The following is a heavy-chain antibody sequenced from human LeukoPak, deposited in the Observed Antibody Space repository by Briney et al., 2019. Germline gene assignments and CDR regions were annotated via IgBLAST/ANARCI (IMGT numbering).Heavy chain of an antibody. CDR1: GFTFGSYA. V-gene: IGHV3-23*01. J-gene: IGHJ4*02. D-gene: IGHD1-1*01. CDR2: ISGDGGRI. Sequence: PGGSLRLSCAASGFTFGSYAMSWVRQAPGKGLEWVSAISGDGGRINYADSVKGRFTISRDNSKNTLYLQMNSLRAEDTAVYYCAKISTWVTGVFDYWGQGTPVTVSS. CDR3: AKISTWVTGVFDY.